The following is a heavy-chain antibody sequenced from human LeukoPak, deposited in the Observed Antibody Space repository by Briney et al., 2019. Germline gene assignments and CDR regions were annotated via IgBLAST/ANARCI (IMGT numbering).Heavy chain of an antibody. CDR2: INPNSGGT. J-gene: IGHJ6*03. CDR1: GYTFTSYD. Sequence: GASVKVSCKASGYTFTSYDINWVRQATGQGLEWMGWINPNSGGTNYAQKFQGRVTMTRDTSISTAYMELSRLRSDDTAVYYCARGLGMATITRDYYYMDVWGKGTTVTVSS. V-gene: IGHV1-2*02. D-gene: IGHD5-24*01. CDR3: ARGLGMATITRDYYYMDV.